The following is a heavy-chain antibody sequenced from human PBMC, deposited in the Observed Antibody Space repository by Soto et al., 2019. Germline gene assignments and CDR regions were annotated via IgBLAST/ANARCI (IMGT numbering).Heavy chain of an antibody. CDR2: SKHSGST. Sequence: QVQLQQWGAGLVKPSETLSLTCAVSGGSFSGYYWSWIRQPPGKGLEWIGESKHSGSTNYNPSLKSRFTISIDTYKNLFSMKLTAVTAADTAVYYCARGPLSAPYYYCYGMDVWGQVTTVTASS. CDR3: ARGPLSAPYYYCYGMDV. D-gene: IGHD6-25*01. CDR1: GGSFSGYY. J-gene: IGHJ6*02. V-gene: IGHV4-34*01.